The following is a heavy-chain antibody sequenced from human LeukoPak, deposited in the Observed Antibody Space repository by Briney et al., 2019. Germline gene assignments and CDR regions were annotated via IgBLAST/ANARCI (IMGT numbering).Heavy chain of an antibody. J-gene: IGHJ6*04. CDR1: GYSFTSYW. CDR2: IYPGDSDT. D-gene: IGHD2-2*01. V-gene: IGHV5-51*01. CDR3: GGGGGDHIVELPAAAPDPYYNVRDV. Sequence: GESLKISCKGSGYSFTSYWIGWVRQMPGKGLEWMGIIYPGDSDTRYSPSFQGQVTISADKSISTAYLQWSSLKASDTAMYYCGGGGGDHIVELPAAAPDPYYNVRDVWGKGTTAPVP.